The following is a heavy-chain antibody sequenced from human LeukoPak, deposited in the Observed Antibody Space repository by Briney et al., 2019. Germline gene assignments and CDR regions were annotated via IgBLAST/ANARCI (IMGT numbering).Heavy chain of an antibody. Sequence: TGGSLGLSCTASGFTFSDFEMNWVRQAPGKGLECVSYISTSGSSIYYADSVKGRFTISRDNAKNSLYLQMNSLRVEDTAVYYCARDRTSDGPDYWGQGTLVTVSS. V-gene: IGHV3-48*03. CDR3: ARDRTSDGPDY. CDR1: GFTFSDFE. J-gene: IGHJ4*02. CDR2: ISTSGSSI. D-gene: IGHD5-24*01.